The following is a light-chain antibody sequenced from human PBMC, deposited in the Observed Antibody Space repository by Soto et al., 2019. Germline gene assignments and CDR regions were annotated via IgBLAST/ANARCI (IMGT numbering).Light chain of an antibody. V-gene: IGKV1-12*01. CDR3: QQTYSFPLT. J-gene: IGKJ4*01. CDR1: QGVRTS. CDR2: AAS. Sequence: DLQMTQSPSSVSASVGDRVTITCRASQGVRTSLAWYQQKPGKAPNLLIAAASSLQTGVTSRFSGSGSGTDFTLTISSLQPEDFATYYCQQTYSFPLTFGGGTKVEIK.